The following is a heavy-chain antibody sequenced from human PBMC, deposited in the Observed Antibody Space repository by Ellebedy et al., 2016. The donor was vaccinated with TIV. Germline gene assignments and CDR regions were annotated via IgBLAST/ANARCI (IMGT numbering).Heavy chain of an antibody. V-gene: IGHV3-21*01. CDR2: SSGDPYDN. Sequence: PGGSLRLSYGASGFNFRTYGINWVRQAPGKGLEWVSSSSGDPYDNHYADSVKGRFTTYRDNAKNSLYLQMNSLRVEDTGVYYCAREGPLRRELPYFDFWGQGTVVTVSS. CDR1: GFNFRTYG. D-gene: IGHD1-26*01. J-gene: IGHJ4*02. CDR3: AREGPLRRELPYFDF.